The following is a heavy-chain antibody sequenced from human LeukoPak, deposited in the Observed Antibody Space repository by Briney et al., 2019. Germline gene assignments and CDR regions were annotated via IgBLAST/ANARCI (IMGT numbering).Heavy chain of an antibody. Sequence: PGRSLRLSCAASGFTFSSYAMHWVRQAPGKGLEWVAVISYDGSNKYYADSVKGRFTISRDNSKNTLHLQMNSLRAEDTAVYYCARCLLVQGYYYGMDVWGQGTTVTVSS. J-gene: IGHJ6*02. V-gene: IGHV3-30*14. CDR1: GFTFSSYA. CDR2: ISYDGSNK. CDR3: ARCLLVQGYYYGMDV. D-gene: IGHD3-3*01.